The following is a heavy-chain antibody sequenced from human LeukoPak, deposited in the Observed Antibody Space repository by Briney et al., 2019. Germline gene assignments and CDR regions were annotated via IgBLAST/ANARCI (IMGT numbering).Heavy chain of an antibody. Sequence: ASVKVSCKASGYTFTGYYMHWVRQAPGQGLEWMGRINPNSGGTNYAQKFQGRVTMTRDTSISTAYMELSRLRSDDTAVYYCAREILYYYDSSGYYGVDYWGQGTLVTVSS. CDR1: GYTFTGYY. D-gene: IGHD3-22*01. J-gene: IGHJ4*02. CDR3: AREILYYYDSSGYYGVDY. CDR2: INPNSGGT. V-gene: IGHV1-2*06.